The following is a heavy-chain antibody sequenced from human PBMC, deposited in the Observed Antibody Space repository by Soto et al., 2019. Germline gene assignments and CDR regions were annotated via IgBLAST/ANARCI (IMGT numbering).Heavy chain of an antibody. CDR1: GYTFTSYA. V-gene: IGHV1-18*04. CDR3: ARGIAAPGHIYDGVGGHYFDY. Sequence: GASVKVSCKASGYTFTSYAVSWVRQAPGQGLEWMGSINIHNDDTDYAQRLQGRVTMTTDTSTSTAYMEVRSLRSDDTAVYYCARGIAAPGHIYDGVGGHYFDYWGQGTQVTVSS. CDR2: INIHNDDT. D-gene: IGHD3-16*01. J-gene: IGHJ4*02.